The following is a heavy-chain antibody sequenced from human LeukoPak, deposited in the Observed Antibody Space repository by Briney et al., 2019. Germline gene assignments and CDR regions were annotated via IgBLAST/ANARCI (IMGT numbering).Heavy chain of an antibody. V-gene: IGHV6-1*01. CDR2: TYYRSKWYI. Sequence: SQTLSLTCAISGDSVSSNSATWNWLTQSPSRGLEWLIRTYYRSKWYIDYAVSVKSRITINPDTSKNQFSLQLNSVTPEDTAVYYCARGPRIAAAGNSGFTPWGQETLVTVSS. J-gene: IGHJ5*02. CDR1: GDSVSSNSAT. D-gene: IGHD6-13*01. CDR3: ARGPRIAAAGNSGFTP.